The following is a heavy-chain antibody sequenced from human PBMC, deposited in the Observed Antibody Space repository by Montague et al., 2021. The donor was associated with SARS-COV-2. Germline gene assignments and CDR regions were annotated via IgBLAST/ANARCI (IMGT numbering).Heavy chain of an antibody. CDR3: ARDLSRAFCEGDSCYSENWFAP. CDR1: GDSITRYY. CDR2: VYFPGSV. V-gene: IGHV4-59*01. D-gene: IGHD2-21*02. Sequence: SETLSLTCTVSGDSITRYYWTWIRQSPGKGLEWIGYVYFPGSVKYNPSLNRRVSMSIDTSKNQFSLESTSVTAADTAIYYCARDLSRAFCEGDSCYSENWFAPWGQGTLVTVSS. J-gene: IGHJ5*02.